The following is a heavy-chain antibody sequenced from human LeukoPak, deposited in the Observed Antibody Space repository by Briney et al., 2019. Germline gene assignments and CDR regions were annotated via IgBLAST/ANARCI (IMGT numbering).Heavy chain of an antibody. V-gene: IGHV3-30*18. CDR1: GFTFSSSG. CDR3: AKHDPRAVGGMGALFDY. D-gene: IGHD6-19*01. CDR2: ISFDASNK. Sequence: PGRSLRLSCAASGFTFSSSGMHWVRQAPGKGLEWVATISFDASNKYYADSVKGRFVISRDNSKNTLYLQMNSLRVEDTAMYHCAKHDPRAVGGMGALFDYWGQGTVVTVSS. J-gene: IGHJ4*02.